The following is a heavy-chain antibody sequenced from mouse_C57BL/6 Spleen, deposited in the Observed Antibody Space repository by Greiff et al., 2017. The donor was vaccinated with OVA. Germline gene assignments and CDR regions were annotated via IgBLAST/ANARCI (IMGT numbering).Heavy chain of an antibody. CDR3: ARKTEGYERHFDD. CDR1: GYTFTSYW. V-gene: IGHV1-69*01. Sequence: QVQLQQPGAELVMPGASVKLSCKASGYTFTSYWMHWVKQRPGQGLEWIGEIDPSDSYTNYNQKFQGKSTLTVDKSSSTAYMQLSSLTSEDSAVYYCARKTEGYERHFDDWGTGTTVTVSS. CDR2: IDPSDSYT. D-gene: IGHD2-12*01. J-gene: IGHJ1*03.